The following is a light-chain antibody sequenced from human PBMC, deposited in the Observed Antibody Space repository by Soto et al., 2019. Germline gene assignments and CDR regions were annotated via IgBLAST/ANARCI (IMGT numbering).Light chain of an antibody. CDR2: GAS. CDR1: QSVSSNF. J-gene: IGKJ1*01. Sequence: EIVLTQSPGTLSLSPGERATLSCRASQSVSSNFLGWYQQKPDQAPSLLISGASSRTSGIPDRFSGSGCRTVITLITYSLEPEDFAVYCCQHYGSLPWTFGQGTKVEIK. V-gene: IGKV3-20*01. CDR3: QHYGSLPWT.